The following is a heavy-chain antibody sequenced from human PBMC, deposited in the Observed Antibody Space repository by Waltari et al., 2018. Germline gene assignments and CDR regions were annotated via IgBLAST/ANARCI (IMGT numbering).Heavy chain of an antibody. Sequence: EVQLVESGGGLVQPGGSLRLSCAASGFTFSSYSMTWVRQAPGKGLEWVSYIRSSSSTIYYAGSVKGRFTISRDNAKNSLYLQMNSLRAEDTAVYYCASDDSNYDRDYYYYMDVWGKGTTVTVSS. CDR1: GFTFSSYS. CDR2: IRSSSSTI. CDR3: ASDDSNYDRDYYYYMDV. V-gene: IGHV3-48*04. J-gene: IGHJ6*03. D-gene: IGHD4-4*01.